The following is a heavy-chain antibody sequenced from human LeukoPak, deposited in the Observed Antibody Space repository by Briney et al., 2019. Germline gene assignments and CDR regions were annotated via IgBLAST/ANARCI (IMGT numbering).Heavy chain of an antibody. CDR3: ARDEVYGELYY. J-gene: IGHJ4*02. CDR2: ISASGST. D-gene: IGHD3-10*01. Sequence: SETLSLTCSVSGESIGSYFWSWIRQPAGKGLEWIGRISASGSTYYSPSLKSRVSMSVDKSKDQFSLNLTSLSAADTAIYYCARDEVYGELYYWGQGTMVSVSS. V-gene: IGHV4-4*07. CDR1: GESIGSYF.